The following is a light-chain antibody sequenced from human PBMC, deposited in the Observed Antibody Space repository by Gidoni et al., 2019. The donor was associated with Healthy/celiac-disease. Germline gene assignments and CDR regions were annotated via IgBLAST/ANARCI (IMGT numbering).Light chain of an antibody. Sequence: DIQMTQYPSSLSASVGDRVTITCRASKSISSYLNWYQQKPGKAPKLLIYAASSLQSGVPSRFSGSGSGTDFTLTISSPQPEDFATYYCQPSYSTPLTFGQGTKVEIK. CDR2: AAS. J-gene: IGKJ1*01. CDR1: KSISSY. V-gene: IGKV1-39*01. CDR3: QPSYSTPLT.